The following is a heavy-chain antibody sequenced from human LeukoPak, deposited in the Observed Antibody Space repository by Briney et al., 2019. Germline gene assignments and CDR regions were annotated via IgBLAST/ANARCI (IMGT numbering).Heavy chain of an antibody. CDR2: IIPIFGTA. D-gene: IGHD3-10*01. J-gene: IGHJ6*03. CDR3: AREGGGSGSYGYYYYMDV. V-gene: IGHV1-69*13. Sequence: SVKVSCKASGGTFSDYAISWVRQAPGQGLEWVGQIIPIFGTANYAQKFQGRVTITADQSTSTVYMELSSLRSEDTAVYYCAREGGGSGSYGYYYYMDVWGKGTTVTISS. CDR1: GGTFSDYA.